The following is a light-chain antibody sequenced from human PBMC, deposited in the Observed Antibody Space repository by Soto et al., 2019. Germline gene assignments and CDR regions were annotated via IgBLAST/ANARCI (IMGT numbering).Light chain of an antibody. CDR1: QSISSE. V-gene: IGKV3-15*01. CDR2: GAS. CDR3: QQGHNSPLT. Sequence: EIVMTQSPATLSVSPGESATLSCRASQSISSELAWYQQKPGQPPRLLIYGASTSATGVPARFTGSGSGSDIPLTISGLQSEDFAVYYCQQGHNSPLTFGQGTRLEI. J-gene: IGKJ2*01.